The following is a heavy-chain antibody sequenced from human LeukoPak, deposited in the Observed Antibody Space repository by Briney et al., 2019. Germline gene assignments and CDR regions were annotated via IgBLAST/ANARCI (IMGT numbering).Heavy chain of an antibody. CDR1: GGSISSYY. J-gene: IGHJ4*02. D-gene: IGHD3-9*01. CDR2: IYYSGST. V-gene: IGHV4-59*01. CDR3: ARGIRYFDSSMMSDY. Sequence: KPSETLSLTCTVSGGSISSYYWSWIRQPPGKGLEWIGYIYYSGSTNYNPSLKSRVTISVDTSKNQFYLKLSSVTAADTAVYYCARGIRYFDSSMMSDYWGQGTLVTVSS.